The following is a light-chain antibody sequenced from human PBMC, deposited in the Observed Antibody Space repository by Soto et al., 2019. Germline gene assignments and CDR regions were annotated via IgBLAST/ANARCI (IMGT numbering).Light chain of an antibody. J-gene: IGKJ1*01. Sequence: ELVMTQSPASLCVAPGERATLXCRASQSISTFVAWCQQISGQAHRLRIYGASTRATGSPARFSGSGSVTEFTRTISSRQSEDCAVYYGQQYKNWPWTFGQGTKVDIK. CDR3: QQYKNWPWT. CDR2: GAS. V-gene: IGKV3D-15*01. CDR1: QSISTF.